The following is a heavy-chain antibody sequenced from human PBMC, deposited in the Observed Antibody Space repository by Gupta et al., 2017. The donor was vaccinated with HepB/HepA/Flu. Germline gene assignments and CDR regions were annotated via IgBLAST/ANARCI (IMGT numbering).Heavy chain of an antibody. CDR3: AKDMEIEVPARDSGSYYDY. V-gene: IGHV3-30*18. CDR2: ISYDGSNK. Sequence: QVQLVESGGGVVQPGRSLRLSCAASGFTFSSYGMHWVRQAPGKGLEWVAVISYDGSNKYYADSVKGRFTISRDNSKNTLYLQMNSLRAEDTAVYYCAKDMEIEVPARDSGSYYDYWGQGTLVTVSS. CDR1: GFTFSSYG. D-gene: IGHD1-26*01. J-gene: IGHJ4*02.